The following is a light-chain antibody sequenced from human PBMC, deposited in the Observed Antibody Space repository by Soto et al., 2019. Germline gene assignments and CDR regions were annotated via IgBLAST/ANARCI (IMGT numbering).Light chain of an antibody. V-gene: IGKV3-20*01. CDR3: QQYGSSPT. J-gene: IGKJ5*01. CDR2: GAS. Sequence: EIVLTQSPGILSLSPGEGATHSCRASQSVSSSNLAWYQQKPGQAPRLLIYGASSRATGIPDRFSGSGSGTDFTLTISRLEPEDFAVYYCQQYGSSPTFGQGTRLEIK. CDR1: QSVSSSN.